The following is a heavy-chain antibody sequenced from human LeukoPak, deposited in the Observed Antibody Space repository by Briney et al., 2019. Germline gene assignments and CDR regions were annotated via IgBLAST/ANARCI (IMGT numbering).Heavy chain of an antibody. D-gene: IGHD2-2*01. V-gene: IGHV3-23*01. J-gene: IGHJ4*02. Sequence: GSLRLSCTASGFTFSNYAMTWVRQAPGKGLKWVSTISGSDGKTYYADSVKGRFTISRDNAKNSLYLQMNSLRAEDTAVYYCARGGSSTSCYDYWGQGTLVTVSS. CDR3: ARGGSSTSCYDY. CDR2: ISGSDGKT. CDR1: GFTFSNYA.